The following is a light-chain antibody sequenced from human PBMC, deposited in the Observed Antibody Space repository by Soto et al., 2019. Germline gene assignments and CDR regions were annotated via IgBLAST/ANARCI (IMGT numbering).Light chain of an antibody. V-gene: IGLV3-21*04. Sequence: SSELTQPPSVSVAPGKTARITCGGNNIGSKSVHWYQQKPGQAPVLVIYYDSDRPSGLPERFSGSNSGNMATLTISRVEAGDEADYYCQVWDSSSDHVVFGGGTKLTVL. CDR2: YDS. CDR1: NIGSKS. CDR3: QVWDSSSDHVV. J-gene: IGLJ2*01.